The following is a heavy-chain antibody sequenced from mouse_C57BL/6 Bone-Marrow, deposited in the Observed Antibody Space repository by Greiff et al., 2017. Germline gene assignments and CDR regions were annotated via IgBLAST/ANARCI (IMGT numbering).Heavy chain of an antibody. CDR1: GFTFSDFY. CDR2: SRNKANDYTT. J-gene: IGHJ4*01. Sequence: EVQGVESGGGLVQSGRSLRLSCATSGFTFSDFYMEWVRQAPGKGLEWIAASRNKANDYTTEYSASVKGRFIVSRDTSQSILYLQMNALRAEDTAIYYCARDAPANWGLMDYWGQGTSVTVSS. D-gene: IGHD4-1*01. CDR3: ARDAPANWGLMDY. V-gene: IGHV7-1*01.